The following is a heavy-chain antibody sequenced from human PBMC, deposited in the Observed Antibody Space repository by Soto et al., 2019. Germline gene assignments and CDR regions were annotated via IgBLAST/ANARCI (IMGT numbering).Heavy chain of an antibody. CDR3: GRLGAGGLSLFEY. D-gene: IGHD7-27*01. CDR2: IYTGDSDT. Sequence: VQLVQSGAEVKKPGESLKISCKGSGYTFTNYWIGWVRQMPGAGLEWMGIIYTGDSDTRYSPSFQGQVTISADKSISTAYLQWSSLKASDTAXXXXGRLGAGGLSLFEYWGQGTLVTVSS. J-gene: IGHJ4*02. V-gene: IGHV5-51*01. CDR1: GYTFTNYW.